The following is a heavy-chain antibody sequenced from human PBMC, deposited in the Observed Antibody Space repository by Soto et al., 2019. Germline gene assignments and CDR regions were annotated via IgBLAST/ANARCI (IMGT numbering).Heavy chain of an antibody. V-gene: IGHV3-30-3*01. Sequence: QVQLVESGGGVVQPGRSLRLSCAASGFTFSSYAMHWVRQAPGKGLEWVAVISYDGSNKYYADSVKGRFTISRDNSKNTLYLQMNRLRAEDTAVYYCARDQEERNYYYYGRDVWGQGTTVTVSS. CDR3: ARDQEERNYYYYGRDV. J-gene: IGHJ6*02. CDR1: GFTFSSYA. CDR2: ISYDGSNK.